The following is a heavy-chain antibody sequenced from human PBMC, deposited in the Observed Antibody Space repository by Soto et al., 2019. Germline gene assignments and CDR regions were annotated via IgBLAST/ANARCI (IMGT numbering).Heavy chain of an antibody. CDR3: ARGSLFVVVTARKGGWFDP. V-gene: IGHV4-34*01. J-gene: IGHJ5*02. D-gene: IGHD2-21*02. CDR2: INHSGST. Sequence: SETLSLTCAVYGGSFSGYYWSWIRQPPGKGLEWIGEINHSGSTNYNPSLKSRVTISVDTSKNQFSLKLSSVTAADTAVYYCARGSLFVVVTARKGGWFDPWGQGTLVTVSS. CDR1: GGSFSGYY.